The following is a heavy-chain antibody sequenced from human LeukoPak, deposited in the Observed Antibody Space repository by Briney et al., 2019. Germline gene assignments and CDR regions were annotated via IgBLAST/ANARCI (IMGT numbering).Heavy chain of an antibody. CDR3: ARDPPHCSGGSCPFDY. V-gene: IGHV3-48*03. D-gene: IGHD2-15*01. J-gene: IGHJ4*02. CDR2: ISSSGSTI. CDR1: GFTFSSYE. Sequence: GGSLRLSCAASGFTFSSYEMNWVRQAPGKGLEWVSYISSSGSTIYYADSVKGRFTISRDNAKNSLYLQMSSLRAEDTAVYYCARDPPHCSGGSCPFDYWGQGTLVTVSS.